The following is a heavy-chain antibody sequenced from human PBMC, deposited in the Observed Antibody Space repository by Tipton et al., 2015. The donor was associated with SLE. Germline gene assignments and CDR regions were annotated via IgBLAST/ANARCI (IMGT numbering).Heavy chain of an antibody. J-gene: IGHJ6*03. CDR1: GGSISSDDYF. CDR3: AREIYGEHYYYYYMDV. V-gene: IGHV4-30-4*01. CDR2: INHSGST. Sequence: TLSLTCTVSGGSISSDDYFWSWIRQPPGKGLEWIGEINHSGSTNYNPSLKSRVTISVDTSKNQFSLKLGSVTAADTAVYYCAREIYGEHYYYYYMDVWGKGTTVTVSS. D-gene: IGHD4-17*01.